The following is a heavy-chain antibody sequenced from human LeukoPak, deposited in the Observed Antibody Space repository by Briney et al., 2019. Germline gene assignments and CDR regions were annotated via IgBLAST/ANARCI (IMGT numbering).Heavy chain of an antibody. CDR3: ARGLGIGSYYYYMDV. J-gene: IGHJ6*03. V-gene: IGHV4-4*07. CDR1: GGSISSYY. Sequence: SETLSLTCTVSGGSISSYYWSWIRQPAGKGLEWIGRIYTSGSTNYNPSLKSRVTMSVDTSKNQFSLKLSSVTAADTAVYYCARGLGIGSYYYYMDVWGKGTTVTISS. D-gene: IGHD1-14*01. CDR2: IYTSGST.